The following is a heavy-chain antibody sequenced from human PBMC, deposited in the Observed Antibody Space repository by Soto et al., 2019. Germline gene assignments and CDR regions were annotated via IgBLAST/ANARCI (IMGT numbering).Heavy chain of an antibody. CDR3: AHPNLLYYASGSYYNWNVDY. CDR2: IYWNDEK. J-gene: IGHJ4*02. Sequence: SGPTLVNPTQTLTLTCTFSGFSLTTSGVGVGWIRQPPGKALEWLALIYWNDEKRYSPSLESRLTITKDTSKNQVVLTMTNMDPQDTATYSCAHPNLLYYASGSYYNWNVDYWGQGTLVTVSS. CDR1: GFSLTTSGVG. V-gene: IGHV2-5*01. D-gene: IGHD3-10*01.